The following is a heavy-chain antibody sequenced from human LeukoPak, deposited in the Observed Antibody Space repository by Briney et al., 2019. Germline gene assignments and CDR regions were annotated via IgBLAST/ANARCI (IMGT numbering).Heavy chain of an antibody. V-gene: IGHV4-59*01. Sequence: SETLSLTCTDSGGSISSYYWSWIRQPPGKGLEWIGYIYYSGSTNYNPSLKSRVTISVDTSKNQFSLKLSSVTAADTAVYYCARRSWTRAFDYWGQGTLVTVSS. D-gene: IGHD6-13*01. J-gene: IGHJ4*02. CDR3: ARRSWTRAFDY. CDR1: GGSISSYY. CDR2: IYYSGST.